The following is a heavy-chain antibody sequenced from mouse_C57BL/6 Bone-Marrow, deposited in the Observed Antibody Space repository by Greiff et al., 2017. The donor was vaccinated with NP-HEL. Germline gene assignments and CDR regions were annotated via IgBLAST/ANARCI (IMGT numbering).Heavy chain of an antibody. CDR3: ARQGGNYWYFDV. J-gene: IGHJ1*03. D-gene: IGHD2-1*01. CDR2: ISNGGGST. CDR1: GFTFSDYY. Sequence: DVMLVESGGGLVQPGGSLKLSCAASGFTFSDYYMYWVRQTPEKRLEWVAYISNGGGSTYYPDTVKGRFTISRDNAKNTLYLQMSRLKSEDTARYYCARQGGNYWYFDVWGTGTTVTVSS. V-gene: IGHV5-12*01.